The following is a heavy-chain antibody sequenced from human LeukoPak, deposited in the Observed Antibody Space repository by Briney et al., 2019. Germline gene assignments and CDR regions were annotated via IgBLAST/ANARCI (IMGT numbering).Heavy chain of an antibody. J-gene: IGHJ4*02. CDR3: ARDKYGDYVIDY. CDR2: ISSSSSYI. Sequence: GGSLRLSCAASGFTFSSYRMNWVRQAPGKGLEWVSSISSSSSYIYYADSVKGRFTISRDNAKNSLYLQMNSLRAEDTAVYYCARDKYGDYVIDYWGQGTLVTVSS. CDR1: GFTFSSYR. V-gene: IGHV3-21*01. D-gene: IGHD4-17*01.